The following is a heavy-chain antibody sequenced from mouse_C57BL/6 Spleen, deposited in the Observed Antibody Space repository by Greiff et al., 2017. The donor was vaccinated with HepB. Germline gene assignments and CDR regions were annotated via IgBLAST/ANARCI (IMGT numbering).Heavy chain of an antibody. CDR1: GYTFTSYW. V-gene: IGHV1-52*01. CDR3: AREELGPYYYAMDY. J-gene: IGHJ4*01. D-gene: IGHD4-1*01. Sequence: QVQLQQPGAELVRPGSSVKLSCKASGYTFTSYWMHWVKQRPIQGLEWIGKIDPSDSETHYNQKFKDKATLTVDKSSSTAYMQLSSLTSEDSAVYYCAREELGPYYYAMDYWGQGTSVTVSS. CDR2: IDPSDSET.